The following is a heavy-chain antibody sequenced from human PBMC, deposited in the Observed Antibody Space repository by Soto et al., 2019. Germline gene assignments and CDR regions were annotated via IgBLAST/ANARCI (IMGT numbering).Heavy chain of an antibody. D-gene: IGHD1-26*01. V-gene: IGHV3-30*18. Sequence: GGSLRLSCAASGFTFSSYGMHWVRQAPGKGLEWVAVISYDGSNKYYADSVKGRFTISRDNSKNTLYLQMNSLRAEDTAVYYCAKDSGSFYFDYWGQGTMVTVYS. CDR1: GFTFSSYG. J-gene: IGHJ4*02. CDR2: ISYDGSNK. CDR3: AKDSGSFYFDY.